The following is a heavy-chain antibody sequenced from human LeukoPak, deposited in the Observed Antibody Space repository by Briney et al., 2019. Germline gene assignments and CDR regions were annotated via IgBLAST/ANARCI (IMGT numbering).Heavy chain of an antibody. CDR2: INTDGTST. CDR3: AKDMVPTVTTTSTIHY. D-gene: IGHD4-17*01. CDR1: GFTFSGYW. J-gene: IGHJ4*02. V-gene: IGHV3-74*01. Sequence: GGSLRLSCAASGFTFSGYWMHWVRQAPGKGLVWVSRINTDGTSTSYADSVKGRFTISRDNAKNTLYLQMNSLRAEDTAVYYCAKDMVPTVTTTSTIHYWGQGTLVTVSS.